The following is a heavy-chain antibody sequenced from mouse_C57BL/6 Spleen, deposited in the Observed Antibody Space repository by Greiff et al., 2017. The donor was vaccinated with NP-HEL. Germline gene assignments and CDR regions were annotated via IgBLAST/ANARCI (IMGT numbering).Heavy chain of an antibody. CDR1: GYTFTSYG. Sequence: QVQLKQSGAELARPGASVKLSCKASGYTFTSYGISWVKQRTGQGLEWIGEIYPRSGNTYYNEKFKGKATLTADKSSSTAYMELRSLTSEDSAVYFCARRGFTTVVALDYWGQGTTLTVSS. V-gene: IGHV1-81*01. CDR3: ARRGFTTVVALDY. CDR2: IYPRSGNT. D-gene: IGHD1-1*01. J-gene: IGHJ2*01.